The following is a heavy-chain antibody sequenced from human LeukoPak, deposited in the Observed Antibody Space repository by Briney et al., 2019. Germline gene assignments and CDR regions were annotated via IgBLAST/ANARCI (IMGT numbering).Heavy chain of an antibody. D-gene: IGHD7-27*01. CDR2: INPNSGGT. CDR3: ARDRANWGFDY. CDR1: GYTFTGYY. Sequence: GASVKVSRKASGYTFTGYYMHWGRQAPGQGLEWMGWINPNSGGTNYAQKIQGRVTMTRDTSISTAYMELSRLRSDDTAVYYCARDRANWGFDYWGQGTLVTVSS. J-gene: IGHJ4*02. V-gene: IGHV1-2*02.